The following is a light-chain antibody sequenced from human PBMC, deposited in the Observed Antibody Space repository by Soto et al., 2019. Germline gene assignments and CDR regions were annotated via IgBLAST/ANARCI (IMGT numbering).Light chain of an antibody. Sequence: QSALTQPPSASGSPGQSVTLSCTGTSSDVGGYNYVSWYQQHPGKAPKLMIYEVSKRPSGVPDRFSGSKSGNTASLTVSGLQVEDEADYYCSSYAGSNNLVFGGGTQLTVL. CDR3: SSYAGSNNLV. J-gene: IGLJ2*01. CDR1: SSDVGGYNY. CDR2: EVS. V-gene: IGLV2-8*01.